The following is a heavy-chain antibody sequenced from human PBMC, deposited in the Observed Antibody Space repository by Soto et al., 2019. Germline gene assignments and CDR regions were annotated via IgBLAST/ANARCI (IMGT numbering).Heavy chain of an antibody. CDR3: GRGASGSYRLDY. J-gene: IGHJ4*02. CDR1: GFTFSSYW. D-gene: IGHD3-10*01. CDR2: INSDGSST. Sequence: EVQLVESGGGLVQPGGSLRLSCAASGFTFSSYWMHWVRQAPGKGLVWVSRINSDGSSTNYADSVKGQFTISRGNAKNTLYLQMNSLRAEDTAVYYCGRGASGSYRLDYWGQGTLVTVSS. V-gene: IGHV3-74*01.